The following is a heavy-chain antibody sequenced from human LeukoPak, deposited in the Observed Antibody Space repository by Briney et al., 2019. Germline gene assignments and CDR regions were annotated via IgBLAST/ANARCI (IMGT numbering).Heavy chain of an antibody. V-gene: IGHV3-74*01. J-gene: IGHJ4*02. Sequence: GGSLRLSCVASGFTFSTYWMHWVRQAPGKGLVWVSRINSDGSSISYADSVKGRFTISRDNAKNTLYLQMNSLRAEDTAVYYCARAWAVAGTGGYYWGQGTLVTASS. CDR2: INSDGSSI. CDR3: ARAWAVAGTGGYY. D-gene: IGHD6-19*01. CDR1: GFTFSTYW.